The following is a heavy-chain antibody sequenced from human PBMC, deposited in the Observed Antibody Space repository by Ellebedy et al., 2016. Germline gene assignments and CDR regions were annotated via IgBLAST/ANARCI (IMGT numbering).Heavy chain of an antibody. D-gene: IGHD3-10*01. V-gene: IGHV3-30*03. Sequence: GESLKISCAASGFTFSSYGMHWVRQAPGKGLEWVAVISYDGSNKYYADSVKGRFTISRDNSKNTLYLQMNSLRAEDTAVYYCAREDGSPGAGYYYYYGMDVWGQGTTVTVSS. CDR3: AREDGSPGAGYYYYYGMDV. CDR2: ISYDGSNK. CDR1: GFTFSSYG. J-gene: IGHJ6*02.